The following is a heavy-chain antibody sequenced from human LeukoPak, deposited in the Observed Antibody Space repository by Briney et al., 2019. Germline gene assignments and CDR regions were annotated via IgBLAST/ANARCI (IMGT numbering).Heavy chain of an antibody. V-gene: IGHV3-33*01. CDR1: GFTFGDYA. J-gene: IGHJ4*02. D-gene: IGHD7-27*01. CDR2: IWYDGFNK. CDR3: ARDLGNWGWNDF. Sequence: PGRSLRLSCTASGFTFGDYAMSWVRQAPGKGLEWVAVIWYDGFNKYYADSVKGRFTISRDNSKNTLYLQMNSLRAEDTAVYYCARDLGNWGWNDFWGQGTLVTVSS.